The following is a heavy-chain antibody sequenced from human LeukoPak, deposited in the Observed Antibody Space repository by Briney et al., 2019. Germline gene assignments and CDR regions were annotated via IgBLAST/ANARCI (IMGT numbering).Heavy chain of an antibody. V-gene: IGHV3-30*04. CDR1: GFTLSSYA. CDR2: VSYDGSNK. D-gene: IGHD5-18*01. CDR3: ARDQRGYSYVSGDY. J-gene: IGHJ4*02. Sequence: GGSLRLSCVASGFTLSSYAMHWVRQAPGKGLEWVAVVSYDGSNKYYADSMKGRFTISRDNAKNTLFLQMNSLRPEDTAVYYCARDQRGYSYVSGDYWGQGTLVTVSS.